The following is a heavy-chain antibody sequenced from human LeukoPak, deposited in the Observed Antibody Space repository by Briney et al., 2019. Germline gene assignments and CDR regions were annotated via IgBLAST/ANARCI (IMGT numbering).Heavy chain of an antibody. CDR3: ARDTYYYDSSGYVY. D-gene: IGHD3-22*01. CDR2: VSYDGSNK. V-gene: IGHV3-30-3*01. Sequence: GGSLRLSCTASGFMFSSYPMHWVRQAPGKGLEWVALVSYDGSNKYYADPVKGRFTISRDNSKNTLYLQMNSLRAEDTAVYYCARDTYYYDSSGYVYWGQGTLVTVSS. J-gene: IGHJ4*02. CDR1: GFMFSSYP.